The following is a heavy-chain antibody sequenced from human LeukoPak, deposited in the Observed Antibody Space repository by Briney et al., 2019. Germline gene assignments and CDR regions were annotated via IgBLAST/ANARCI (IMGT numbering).Heavy chain of an antibody. CDR2: IYSSGST. V-gene: IGHV4-31*03. D-gene: IGHD4-17*01. CDR1: GGSISSGGYY. CDR3: ARDRTDYGDYGNWFDP. Sequence: SETLSLTCKVSGGSISSGGYYWSWLRQHPGKGLEWIGYIYSSGSTYYNPSLKSRVTISRDTSKNQFSLTLSSVTAADTAVYYCARDRTDYGDYGNWFDPWGQGTLVTVSS. J-gene: IGHJ5*02.